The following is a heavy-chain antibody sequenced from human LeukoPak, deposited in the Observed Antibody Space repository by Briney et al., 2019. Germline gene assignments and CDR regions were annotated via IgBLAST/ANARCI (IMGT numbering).Heavy chain of an antibody. CDR1: GCTFTSYY. D-gene: IGHD3-22*01. CDR3: ARTYYYDSSGYYFDY. Sequence: ASVKVSCKASGCTFTSYYMHWVRQAPGQGLEWMGIINPSGGSTSYAQKFQGRVTMTRDTSTSTVYMELSSLRSEDTAVYYCARTYYYDSSGYYFDYWGQGTLVTVSS. J-gene: IGHJ4*02. V-gene: IGHV1-46*01. CDR2: INPSGGST.